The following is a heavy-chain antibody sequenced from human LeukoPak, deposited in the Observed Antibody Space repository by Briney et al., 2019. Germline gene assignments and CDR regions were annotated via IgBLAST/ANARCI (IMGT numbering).Heavy chain of an antibody. D-gene: IGHD1-26*01. Sequence: SGTLSLTCAISGGSISSSNWWSWVRQPPGKGLELIGEIYHSGSTNYSPSLKSRVTISVDKSKNQFSLKVTSVTAADTAVYYCARVSSGSYYFDSWGQGTLVTVSS. V-gene: IGHV4-4*02. J-gene: IGHJ4*02. CDR2: IYHSGST. CDR3: ARVSSGSYYFDS. CDR1: GGSISSSNW.